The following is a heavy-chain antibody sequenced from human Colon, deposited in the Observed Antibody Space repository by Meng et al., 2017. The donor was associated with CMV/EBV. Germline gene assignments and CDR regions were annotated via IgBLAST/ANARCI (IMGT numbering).Heavy chain of an antibody. CDR1: GSISSTTYD. D-gene: IGHD1-1*01. V-gene: IGHV4-31*02. CDR2: IYYSGTA. CDR3: ARHRDHHYPNFAFDL. J-gene: IGHJ5*02. Sequence: GSISSTTYDWTWVRQHPGKGLEWVGYIYYSGTAYHNPSLKSRLTISLDTSKNLCSMKLNSVTAADTAVYYCARHRDHHYPNFAFDLWGQGILVTVSS.